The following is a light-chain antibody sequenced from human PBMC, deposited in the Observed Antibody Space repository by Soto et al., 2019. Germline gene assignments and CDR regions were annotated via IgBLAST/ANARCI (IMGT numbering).Light chain of an antibody. CDR1: QSLVYSDGNTY. V-gene: IGKV2-30*01. CDR2: KVS. J-gene: IGKJ5*01. CDR3: MQGTHWPPIT. Sequence: DVVVTQSPLSLPVTLGQAASISCTSSQSLVYSDGNTYLSWFQQRPGQSPRRLIYKVSNRDSGVPDIFSGSGSGTDFTLKISRVEAEDVGVYYCMQGTHWPPITFGQGTRLEIK.